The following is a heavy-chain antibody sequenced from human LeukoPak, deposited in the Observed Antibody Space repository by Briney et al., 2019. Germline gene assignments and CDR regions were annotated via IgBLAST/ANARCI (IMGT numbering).Heavy chain of an antibody. J-gene: IGHJ5*02. D-gene: IGHD6-19*01. V-gene: IGHV4-34*01. CDR1: GGSFSGYY. CDR2: INHSGST. Sequence: SETLSLTCAVYGGSFSGYYWSWIRQPPGKGLEWIGEINHSGSTSYNPSLKSRVTISVDTSKNQFSLKLSSVTAADTAVYYCARSPYSSGWYGRSNWFDPWGQGTLVTVSS. CDR3: ARSPYSSGWYGRSNWFDP.